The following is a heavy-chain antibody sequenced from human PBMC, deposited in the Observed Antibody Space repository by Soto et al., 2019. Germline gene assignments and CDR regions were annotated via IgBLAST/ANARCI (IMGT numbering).Heavy chain of an antibody. J-gene: IGHJ5*02. Sequence: ASVEVSCKASGYTFTSYGISWVRQAPGQGLEWMGWISAYNGNTNYAQKLQGRVTMTTDTSTSTAYMELRSLRSDDTAVYYCARGEGYSGYVDWFDPGGQGTLLTVSS. CDR1: GYTFTSYG. CDR3: ARGEGYSGYVDWFDP. CDR2: ISAYNGNT. V-gene: IGHV1-18*04. D-gene: IGHD5-12*01.